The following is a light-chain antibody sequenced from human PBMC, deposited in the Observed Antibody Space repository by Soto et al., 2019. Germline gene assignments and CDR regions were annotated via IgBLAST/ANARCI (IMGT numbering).Light chain of an antibody. J-gene: IGLJ2*01. Sequence: QSVLTQPASVSASPGQSITISCTGNNSNIGAGSGVNWYQQFPNRAPKLLIYANTHRPSGVPDRFSGSTSATSASLAITGLQTQDEADYYCQSFDSSLTGLIFGGGTKVTVL. CDR3: QSFDSSLTGLI. V-gene: IGLV1-40*01. CDR1: NSNIGAGSG. CDR2: ANT.